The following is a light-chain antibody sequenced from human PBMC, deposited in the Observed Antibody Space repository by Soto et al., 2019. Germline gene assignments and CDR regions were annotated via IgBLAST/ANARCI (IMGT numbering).Light chain of an antibody. CDR1: QSVTSSY. V-gene: IGKV3-20*01. CDR2: GAS. CDR3: QQYGSSPLT. J-gene: IGKJ4*01. Sequence: EIVLTQSPGTLSLSPGERATLSCRGSQSVTSSYLAWYQQKPGQAPRLLTYGASSRATGIPDRFSVSGSGTDFTLTISILEPEDFAVYYCQQYGSSPLTFGGGTKVEIK.